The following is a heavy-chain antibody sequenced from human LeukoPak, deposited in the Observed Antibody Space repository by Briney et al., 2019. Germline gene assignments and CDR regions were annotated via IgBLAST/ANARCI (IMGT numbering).Heavy chain of an antibody. CDR2: IYYSGST. J-gene: IGHJ5*02. V-gene: IGHV4-59*01. CDR1: GGSISGFF. CDR3: ARCIYCSGGRYYSDLFYT. D-gene: IGHD2-15*01. Sequence: SETLSLTCTVSGGSISGFFWSWIRQSPGKGLEWIGYIYYSGSTSYNPSLKSRVTISVDMSKRQFSLNVSSVTAADTAVYYCARCIYCSGGRYYSDLFYTWGQGKLVTVSS.